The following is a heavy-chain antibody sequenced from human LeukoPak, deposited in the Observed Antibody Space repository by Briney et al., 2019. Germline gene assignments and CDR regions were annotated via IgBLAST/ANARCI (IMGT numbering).Heavy chain of an antibody. Sequence: GGSLRLSCAASGFTFSSYSMNWVRQAPGKGLEWVSYISSSSSTIYYADSVKGRFTISRDNAKNSLYLQMIGQRAEDTAVYYCARAIYFDYWGQGTLVTVSS. CDR2: ISSSSSTI. CDR1: GFTFSSYS. J-gene: IGHJ4*02. CDR3: ARAIYFDY. V-gene: IGHV3-48*01.